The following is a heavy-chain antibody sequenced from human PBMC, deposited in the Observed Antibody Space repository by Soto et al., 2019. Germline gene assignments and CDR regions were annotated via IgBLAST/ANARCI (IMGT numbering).Heavy chain of an antibody. Sequence: SETLSLTCTVSGGSISSSSYYWGWIRQPPGKGLEWIGSIFYSGSTYYNPSLKSRVTISVDTSKNQFSLKLTSVTAEDTAVYYCARDRIPTGMDVWGQGTTVTVSS. CDR3: ARDRIPTGMDV. J-gene: IGHJ6*02. CDR1: GGSISSSSYY. V-gene: IGHV4-39*02. CDR2: IFYSGST.